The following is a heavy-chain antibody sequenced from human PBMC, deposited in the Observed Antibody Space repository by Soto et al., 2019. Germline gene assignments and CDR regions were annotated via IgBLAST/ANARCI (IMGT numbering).Heavy chain of an antibody. Sequence: QVQLQESGPGLVKPSQTLSLICSVSGGSIRNDGNYWGWIRQHPGKGLEWIGYLLYTGSTYYNPSSESRLTISMDKSKNQFSLKLSSMTVADTAVYYCTRADCGVHEYFDLWGRGTVVTVSS. CDR2: LLYTGST. D-gene: IGHD2-21*01. V-gene: IGHV4-31*03. J-gene: IGHJ2*01. CDR3: TRADCGVHEYFDL. CDR1: GGSIRNDGNY.